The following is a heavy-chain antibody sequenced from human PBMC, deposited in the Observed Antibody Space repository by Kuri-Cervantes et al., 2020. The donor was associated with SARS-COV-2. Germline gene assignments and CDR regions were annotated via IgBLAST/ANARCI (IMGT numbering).Heavy chain of an antibody. J-gene: IGHJ3*02. CDR1: GFTFSSYD. Sequence: GESMKVSCAASGFTFSSYDMHWGRQATGKGLEWVSAIGTAGDTYYPGSVKGRFTISRENAKNSLYLQMNSLRAGDTAVYYCARGDVQSGVDAFDIWGQGTMVTVSS. D-gene: IGHD1-1*01. CDR2: IGTAGDT. CDR3: ARGDVQSGVDAFDI. V-gene: IGHV3-13*04.